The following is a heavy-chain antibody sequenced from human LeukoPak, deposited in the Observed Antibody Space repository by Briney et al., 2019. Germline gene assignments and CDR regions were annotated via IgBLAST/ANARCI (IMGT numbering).Heavy chain of an antibody. CDR3: ARASNRASWFDP. J-gene: IGHJ5*02. V-gene: IGHV3-53*01. D-gene: IGHD1-14*01. CDR2: IYSGGST. CDR1: GSTVSSNY. Sequence: GGSLRLSCAASGSTVSSNYMSWVRQAPGKGLEWVSVIYSGGSTYYADSVKGRFTISRDNSKNTLYLQMNSLRAEDTAVYYCARASNRASWFDPWGQGTLVTVSS.